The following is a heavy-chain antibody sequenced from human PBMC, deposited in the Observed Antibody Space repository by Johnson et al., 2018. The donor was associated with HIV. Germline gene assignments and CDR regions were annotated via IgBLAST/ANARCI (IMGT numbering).Heavy chain of an antibody. CDR1: GFTFSSYG. CDR2: IRYDGSNK. J-gene: IGHJ3*02. V-gene: IGHV3-30*02. Sequence: QVQLVESGGGVVQPGGSLRLSCAASGFTFSSYGMHWVRQAPGKGLEWVAFIRYDGSNKYYADSVNGRFVISRDDSKNTLYLYMSSLSAEDTAVYYCARGRWAPPPDAFDIWGQGTMVTVSS. CDR3: ARGRWAPPPDAFDI. D-gene: IGHD4-23*01.